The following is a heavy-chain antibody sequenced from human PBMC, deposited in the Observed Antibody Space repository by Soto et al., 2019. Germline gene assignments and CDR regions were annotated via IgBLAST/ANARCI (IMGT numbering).Heavy chain of an antibody. CDR1: GGSISSSSYH. D-gene: IGHD6-13*01. Sequence: QLQLQESGPGLVKPSETLSLTCTVSGGSISSSSYHWGWIRQPPGRGLDWIGSTDYSGTTYYNASRSSRVTISAARSKNQFSLNLTSLTAADTSLYYCARRTNTAGGGFDSWGQGALVTVSS. J-gene: IGHJ5*01. CDR2: TDYSGTT. CDR3: ARRTNTAGGGFDS. V-gene: IGHV4-39*01.